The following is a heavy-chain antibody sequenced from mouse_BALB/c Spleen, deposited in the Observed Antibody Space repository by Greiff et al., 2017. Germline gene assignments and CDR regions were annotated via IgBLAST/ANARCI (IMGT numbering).Heavy chain of an antibody. J-gene: IGHJ1*01. D-gene: IGHD1-1*01. Sequence: EVMLVESGPGLVKPSQSLSLTCTVTGYSITSDYAWNWIRQFPGNKLEWMGYISYSGSTSYNPSLKSRISITRDTSKNQFFLQLNSVTTEDTATYYCAIQVGFYYGSSDGWDFDVWGAGTTVTVSS. V-gene: IGHV3-2*02. CDR2: ISYSGST. CDR1: GYSITSDYA. CDR3: AIQVGFYYGSSDGWDFDV.